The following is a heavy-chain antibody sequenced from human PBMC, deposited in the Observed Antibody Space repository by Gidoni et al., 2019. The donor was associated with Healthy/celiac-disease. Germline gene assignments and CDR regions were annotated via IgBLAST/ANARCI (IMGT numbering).Heavy chain of an antibody. CDR1: GFTFSSSA. J-gene: IGHJ6*02. CDR3: ASGYCSSTSCPLYYGMDV. V-gene: IGHV3-23*01. CDR2: ISGSGGST. D-gene: IGHD2-2*01. Sequence: EVQLLESGGGLVQPGGSLRLACAASGFTFSSSAMSWVRQAPGQGREWVSAISGSGGSTYYADSVKGRFTISRDNSKNTLYLQMNSLRAEDTAVYYCASGYCSSTSCPLYYGMDVWGQGTTVTVSS.